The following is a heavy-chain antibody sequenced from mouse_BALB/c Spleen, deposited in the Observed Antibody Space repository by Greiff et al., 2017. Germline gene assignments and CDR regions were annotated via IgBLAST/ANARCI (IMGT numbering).Heavy chain of an antibody. D-gene: IGHD2-14*01. V-gene: IGHV2-9-2*01. CDR3: VRSAYYRYGYWYFDV. CDR2: IWTGGGT. Sequence: QVQLKESGPGLVAPSQSLSITCTVSGFSLTSYDISWIRQPPGKGLEWLGVIWTGGGTNYNSAFMSRLSISKDNSKSQVFLKMNSLQTDDTAIYYCVRSAYYRYGYWYFDVWGAGTTVTVSS. J-gene: IGHJ1*01. CDR1: GFSLTSYD.